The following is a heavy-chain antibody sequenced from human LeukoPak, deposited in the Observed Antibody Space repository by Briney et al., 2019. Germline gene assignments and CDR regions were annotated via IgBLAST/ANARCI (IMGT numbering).Heavy chain of an antibody. CDR2: IKQDGSEK. Sequence: GGSLRLSCAASGFTFTSYWMSWVRQAPGKGLEWVANIKQDGSEKYYVDSVKGRFTISRDNAKNSLYLQMNSLRAEDTTVYYCATQSYGLFDYWGQGTLVTVSS. J-gene: IGHJ4*02. CDR3: ATQSYGLFDY. D-gene: IGHD3-10*01. V-gene: IGHV3-7*01. CDR1: GFTFTSYW.